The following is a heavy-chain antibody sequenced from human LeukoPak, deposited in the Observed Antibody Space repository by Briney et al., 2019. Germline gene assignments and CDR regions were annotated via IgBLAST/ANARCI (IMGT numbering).Heavy chain of an antibody. D-gene: IGHD4-17*01. V-gene: IGHV4-59*01. Sequence: KPSETLSLTCTVSGGSISTYYWSWIRQPPGKRLEWIGYIYYSGSTNYNPSLKSQVTMSLDTSKNQFSLKLSSVTAADTAVYYCTRTSASTAIDYWGQGTLVTVSS. J-gene: IGHJ4*02. CDR2: IYYSGST. CDR3: TRTSASTAIDY. CDR1: GGSISTYY.